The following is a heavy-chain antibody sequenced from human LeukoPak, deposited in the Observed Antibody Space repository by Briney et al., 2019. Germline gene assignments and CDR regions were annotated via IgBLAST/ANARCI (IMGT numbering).Heavy chain of an antibody. J-gene: IGHJ4*02. CDR2: ISSGGGTI. CDR3: ARDPAGAGIYYDY. D-gene: IGHD6-19*01. Sequence: GGSLRLSCTASGFTFSTYSMNWVRQAPGKGPEWVSYISSGGGTIYDAASVKGRFTISRGNAKNSLYLQMDSLRAEDTAVYYCARDPAGAGIYYDYWGQGTLVTVSS. V-gene: IGHV3-48*01. CDR1: GFTFSTYS.